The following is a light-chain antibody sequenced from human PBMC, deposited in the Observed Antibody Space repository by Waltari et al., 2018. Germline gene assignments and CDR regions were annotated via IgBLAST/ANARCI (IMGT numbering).Light chain of an antibody. J-gene: IGLJ2*01. CDR3: RSYTSSTSVI. CDR2: DVN. CDR1: SNDVGGYKY. Sequence: QSALTQPASVSGSPGQSITISCTGTSNDVGGYKYVSWYQQPPGKAPKVLIYDVNNRPLGGSNRVSGSKSGHTASLSICGLQAEDEADYFCRSYTSSTSVIFGGGTKVTVL. V-gene: IGLV2-14*03.